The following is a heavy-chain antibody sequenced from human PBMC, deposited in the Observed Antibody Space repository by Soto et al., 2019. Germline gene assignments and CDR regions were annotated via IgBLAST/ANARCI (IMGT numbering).Heavy chain of an antibody. CDR2: IYSGGST. J-gene: IGHJ6*02. CDR1: GFTVSSNY. V-gene: IGHV3-53*01. CDR3: ARGDGPNYYYGMDV. Sequence: PGGSLRLSCAASGFTVSSNYMSWVRQAPGKGLEWVSVIYSGGSTYYADSVKGRFTISRDNSKNTLYLQMNSLRAEDTAVYYCARGDGPNYYYGMDVWGQGTTVTVSS.